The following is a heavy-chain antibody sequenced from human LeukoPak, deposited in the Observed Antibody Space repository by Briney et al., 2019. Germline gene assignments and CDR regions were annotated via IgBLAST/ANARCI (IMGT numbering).Heavy chain of an antibody. Sequence: GGSLRLSCAASGFNFANHAMSWVRQTPGKGLEWVSAISGGGDITYYADSVKGRFTISRDNSKNTLYLQMNSLRAEDTAVYYCAKDGYGSFDYWGQGTLVTVSS. V-gene: IGHV3-23*01. D-gene: IGHD5-24*01. CDR2: ISGGGDIT. J-gene: IGHJ4*02. CDR1: GFNFANHA. CDR3: AKDGYGSFDY.